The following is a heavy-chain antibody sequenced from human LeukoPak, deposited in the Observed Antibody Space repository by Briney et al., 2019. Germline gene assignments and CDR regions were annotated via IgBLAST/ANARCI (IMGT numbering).Heavy chain of an antibody. CDR1: GCTFTSYA. CDR3: ARVGDDYSNPGRY. V-gene: IGHV1-3*01. Sequence: ASVKVSCKASGCTFTSYAMHWVRLAPGQRLEWMGWINAGNGNTKYSQKFQGRVTITRDTSASTAYMELSSLRSEDTAVYYCARVGDDYSNPGRYWGQGTLVTVSS. J-gene: IGHJ4*02. D-gene: IGHD4-11*01. CDR2: INAGNGNT.